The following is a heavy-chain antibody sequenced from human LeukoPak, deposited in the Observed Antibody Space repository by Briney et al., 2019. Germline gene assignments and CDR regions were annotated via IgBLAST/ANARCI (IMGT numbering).Heavy chain of an antibody. V-gene: IGHV4-61*02. J-gene: IGHJ5*02. CDR2: IYTSGST. Sequence: SETLSLTCTVSGGAISSGNYYWSWIRQPAGKGLEWIGRIYTSGSTNYNPSLKSRVTISLDTSKNQFSLKLTSVTAADAAIYYCASVRGYSSGWYASGFDPWGQGTLVTVSS. CDR3: ASVRGYSSGWYASGFDP. CDR1: GGAISSGNYY. D-gene: IGHD6-13*01.